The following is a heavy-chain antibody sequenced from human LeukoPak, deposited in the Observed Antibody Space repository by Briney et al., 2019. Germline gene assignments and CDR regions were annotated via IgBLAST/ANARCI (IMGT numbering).Heavy chain of an antibody. J-gene: IGHJ4*02. D-gene: IGHD6-19*01. CDR2: VYYSGST. CDR1: GGSISSYY. V-gene: IGHV4-59*01. Sequence: SETLSLTCTVSGGSISSYYWSWIRQPPGKGLEWIGYVYYSGSTNYNPSLKSRVTLLVDTSKNQFSLSLSSVTAADTAVYYCARSYGYSCGWYGAYYFDYWGQGTLVTVSS. CDR3: ARSYGYSCGWYGAYYFDY.